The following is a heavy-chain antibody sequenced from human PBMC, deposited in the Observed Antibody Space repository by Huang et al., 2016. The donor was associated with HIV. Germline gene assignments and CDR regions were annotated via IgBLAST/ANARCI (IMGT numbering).Heavy chain of an antibody. CDR3: VAKVHGFEL. J-gene: IGHJ5*02. CDR2: ISAYNGNT. CDR1: GYTFAAHG. Sequence: QVQFLQSGPEAKKTGASVKVSCKASGYTFAAHGIRWVRQAPGQGLEWMGWISAYNGNTYRTQKFEGRVAPTTDTSTNTLYLEVRSLRSDDTAGYYCVAKVHGFELWGPGTLVTVSS. D-gene: IGHD1-1*01. V-gene: IGHV1-18*01.